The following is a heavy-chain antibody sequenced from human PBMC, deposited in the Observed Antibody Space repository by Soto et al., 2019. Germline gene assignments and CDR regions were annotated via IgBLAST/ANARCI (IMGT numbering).Heavy chain of an antibody. J-gene: IGHJ5*02. CDR2: INHSGST. CDR3: ARGDPYNWFDP. Sequence: SETLSLTCAVYGGSFSGYDWTWIRQPPGTGLEWIGEINHSGSTNYNPSLKSRVSISVDTSKNQFSLKLSSVTAADTAVYYCARGDPYNWFDPWGQGTLVTVSS. V-gene: IGHV4-34*01. CDR1: GGSFSGYD.